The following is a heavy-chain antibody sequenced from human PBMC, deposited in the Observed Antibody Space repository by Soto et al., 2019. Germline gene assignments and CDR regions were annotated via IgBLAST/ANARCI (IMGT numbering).Heavy chain of an antibody. V-gene: IGHV3-23*01. CDR3: ARSSFPRFLEGRGYWYFDL. Sequence: GGSLRLSCAASGFSFPTVSMRWVRQAPGKGLEWVCSISARSTVTYCAGFARGRFTISRDNSKNTVYLQMNSLTAEDTATYYCARSSFPRFLEGRGYWYFDLWGRGTLVTVSS. CDR2: ISARSTVT. D-gene: IGHD3-3*01. J-gene: IGHJ2*01. CDR1: GFSFPTVS.